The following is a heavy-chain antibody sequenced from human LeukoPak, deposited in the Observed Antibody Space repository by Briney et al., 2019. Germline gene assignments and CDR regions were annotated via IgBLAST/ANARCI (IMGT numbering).Heavy chain of an antibody. Sequence: PSETLSLTCNVAGVPISIYHWSWIRQAPGKGLEWIGYISYSGETNYNPSLKSRVTISQDTSTNQFTLNLTSVTPADTAIYYCASAPNENFFDYWGQGTLVTVSS. J-gene: IGHJ4*02. CDR1: GVPISIYH. CDR2: ISYSGET. CDR3: ASAPNENFFDY. V-gene: IGHV4-59*01.